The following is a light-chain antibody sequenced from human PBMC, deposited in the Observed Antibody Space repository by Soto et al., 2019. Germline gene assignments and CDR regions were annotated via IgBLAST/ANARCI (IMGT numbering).Light chain of an antibody. J-gene: IGLJ1*01. Sequence: QSVLTQPPSASGTPGQRVTISCSGSTSNIGSNTVNWYQRLPGTAPKLLIYSNNQRPSGVPDRFSGSKSGTSASLAISGLRSDDEADYYCAAWDDNLNAYVFGSGTKLTVL. V-gene: IGLV1-44*01. CDR2: SNN. CDR1: TSNIGSNT. CDR3: AAWDDNLNAYV.